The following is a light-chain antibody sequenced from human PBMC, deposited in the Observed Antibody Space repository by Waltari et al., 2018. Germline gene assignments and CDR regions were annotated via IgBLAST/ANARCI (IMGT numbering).Light chain of an antibody. J-gene: IGLJ2*01. V-gene: IGLV1-44*01. CDR3: APWDDSLNDRV. Sequence: QSVLTQSPSASGTPGQRVTISCSGSSSNIGSHTVNWYLQLPGTAPKLLIYSNNQRPSGVPDRFSVSKSGTSASLAIRGLQSEDEANYYCAPWDDSLNDRVIGGGTKPTVL. CDR1: SSNIGSHT. CDR2: SNN.